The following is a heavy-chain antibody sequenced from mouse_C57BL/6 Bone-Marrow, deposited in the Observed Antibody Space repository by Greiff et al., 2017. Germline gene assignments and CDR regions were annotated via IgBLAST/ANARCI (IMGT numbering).Heavy chain of an antibody. Sequence: VQLKQSGPGLVAPSQRLSITCTVSGFSLTSYGVSWVSQPPGQGLEWLGVIWGDGGTNYHSALISRLSISKDNSKSQVFLKLNSLQTDDTSTYYCATVYSNSFAYWGQGTLVTVSA. D-gene: IGHD2-5*01. V-gene: IGHV2-3*01. CDR2: IWGDGGT. CDR3: ATVYSNSFAY. J-gene: IGHJ3*01. CDR1: GFSLTSYG.